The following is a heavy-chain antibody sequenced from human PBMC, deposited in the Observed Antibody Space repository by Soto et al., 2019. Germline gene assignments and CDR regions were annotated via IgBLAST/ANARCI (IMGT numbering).Heavy chain of an antibody. CDR1: GFTFSGYS. D-gene: IGHD4-17*01. CDR2: ISSSGGTI. J-gene: IGHJ4*02. Sequence: VESGGGLVQPGGSLRLSCAASGFTFSGYSMNWVRQAPGKGLEWVSYISSSGGTIYYADSVKGRFTISRDNAKKSLYLQMNSLRDEDTAVYYCARDVSTTVTTYINYWGQGTLVTFSS. CDR3: ARDVSTTVTTYINY. V-gene: IGHV3-48*02.